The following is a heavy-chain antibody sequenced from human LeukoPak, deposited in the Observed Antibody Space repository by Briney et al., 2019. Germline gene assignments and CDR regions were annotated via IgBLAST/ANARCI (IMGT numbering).Heavy chain of an antibody. Sequence: PGGSLRLSCAASGITVSNKYMSWVRQAPGKGLEWVSVIYSDGGTFYSDSVKGRFTISRDSSKNTLYLQMNSLRADDTAVYYCARDSSGPAFWGQGTPVTVSS. CDR2: IYSDGGT. V-gene: IGHV3-53*01. CDR1: GITVSNKY. J-gene: IGHJ4*02. D-gene: IGHD6-19*01. CDR3: ARDSSGPAF.